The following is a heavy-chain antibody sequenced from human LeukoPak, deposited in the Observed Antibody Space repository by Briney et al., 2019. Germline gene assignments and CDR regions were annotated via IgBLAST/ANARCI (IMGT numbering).Heavy chain of an antibody. D-gene: IGHD5-18*01. V-gene: IGHV3-23*01. J-gene: IGHJ4*02. CDR1: GFTFSSYA. CDR2: ITSGGRT. Sequence: GGSLRLSCAASGFTFSSYAMSWVRQGPGKGLQWVSTITSGGRTYDADSVKGRFTISRDNSKNTLYLQMNSLRAEDTAVYYCAKEEQLWLQAPYFDYWGQGTLVTVSS. CDR3: AKEEQLWLQAPYFDY.